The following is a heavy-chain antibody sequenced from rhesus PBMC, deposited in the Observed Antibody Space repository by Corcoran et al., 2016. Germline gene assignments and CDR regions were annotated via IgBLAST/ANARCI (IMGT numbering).Heavy chain of an antibody. Sequence: QVQLQESGPGLVKPSETRSLTCAVSGGSISSGHGCSGIRQAPGKGQEWIGHIYGMNLTTYSHTSLRSRVTISQDTSKDQFPRKLSSVTAAVPAVYYCARARGTIVVSAPNRFDVWGPGVLVTVSS. D-gene: IGHD3-16*01. CDR1: GGSISSGHG. J-gene: IGHJ5-1*01. CDR3: ARARGTIVVSAPNRFDV. CDR2: IYGMNLTT. V-gene: IGHV4S7*01.